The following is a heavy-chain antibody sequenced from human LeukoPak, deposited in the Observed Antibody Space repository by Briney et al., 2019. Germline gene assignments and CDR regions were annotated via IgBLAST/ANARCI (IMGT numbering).Heavy chain of an antibody. Sequence: PGGSLRLSCAASGFTFSSYSMNWVRQAPGKGLEWVSSISSSSSYIYYADSVKGRFTISRDNAKNSLYLQMNSLRAEDTAVYYCAAYDFWSGYPNKDYWGQGTLVTVSS. V-gene: IGHV3-21*01. CDR1: GFTFSSYS. J-gene: IGHJ4*02. CDR2: ISSSSSYI. CDR3: AAYDFWSGYPNKDY. D-gene: IGHD3-3*01.